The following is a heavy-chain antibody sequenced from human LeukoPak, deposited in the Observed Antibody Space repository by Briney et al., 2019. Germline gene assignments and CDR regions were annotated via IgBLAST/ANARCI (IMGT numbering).Heavy chain of an antibody. V-gene: IGHV4-61*02. CDR2: IYTSGST. J-gene: IGHJ4*02. CDR3: AAEGVVVPAAMYY. CDR1: GGSISSGSYY. D-gene: IGHD2-2*01. Sequence: PSETLSLTCTVSGGSISSGSYYWSWTRQPAGKGLEWIGRIYTSGSTNYNPSLKSRVTISVDTSKNQFSLKLSSVTAADTAVYYCAAEGVVVPAAMYYWGQGTLVTVSS.